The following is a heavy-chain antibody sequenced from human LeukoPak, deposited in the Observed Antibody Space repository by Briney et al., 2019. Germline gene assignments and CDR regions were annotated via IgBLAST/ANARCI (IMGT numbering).Heavy chain of an antibody. Sequence: GGSLRLSCAASGFTFSNAWMSWVCQAPGKGLEWVGRIKSKTDGGTTDYAAPVKGRFTISRDDSKNTLYLQMNSLKTEDTAVYYCTTRRVAVATYFDYWGQGTLVTVSS. CDR3: TTRRVAVATYFDY. J-gene: IGHJ4*02. D-gene: IGHD6-19*01. CDR1: GFTFSNAW. CDR2: IKSKTDGGTT. V-gene: IGHV3-15*01.